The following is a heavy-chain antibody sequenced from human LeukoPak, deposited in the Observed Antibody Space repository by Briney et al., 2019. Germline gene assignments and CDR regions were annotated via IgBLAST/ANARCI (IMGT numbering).Heavy chain of an antibody. J-gene: IGHJ4*02. Sequence: GGSLRLSCAASGFTFSSYEMNWVRQAPGKGLEWISYISTTGDRIQYADSVKGRFTISRDNAKNSLYLQMNSLRAEDTAVYYCARDQGNFDYWGQGTLVTVSS. CDR3: ARDQGNFDY. V-gene: IGHV3-48*03. CDR2: ISTTGDRI. CDR1: GFTFSSYE.